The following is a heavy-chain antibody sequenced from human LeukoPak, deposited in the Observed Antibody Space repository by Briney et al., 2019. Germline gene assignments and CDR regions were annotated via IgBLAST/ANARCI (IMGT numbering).Heavy chain of an antibody. CDR1: GGSISSYY. CDR3: ASHYYDSSGLVDY. Sequence: SETLSLTCTVSGGSISSYYWSWIRQSPGKGLEWIGYIYYSGSTNYNPSLKSRVTISVDTSKNQFSLKLSSVTAADTAVYYCASHYYDSSGLVDYWGQGTLVTVSS. D-gene: IGHD3-22*01. J-gene: IGHJ4*02. V-gene: IGHV4-59*01. CDR2: IYYSGST.